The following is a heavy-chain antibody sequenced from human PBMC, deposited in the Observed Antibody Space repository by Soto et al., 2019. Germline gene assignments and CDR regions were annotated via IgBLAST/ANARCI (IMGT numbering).Heavy chain of an antibody. V-gene: IGHV5-51*01. CDR3: AAGYSTGLDAFDI. CDR2: IFPGDSDT. D-gene: IGHD2-8*02. CDR1: GYNFANFW. Sequence: PGESLKISCKGSGYNFANFWIGWVRQMPGKGLEWMGMIFPGDSDTKNSPSLEGQITMSVDKSDSSAYLQWRSLKASDTAIYYCAAGYSTGLDAFDIWGKGTMVTVSS. J-gene: IGHJ3*02.